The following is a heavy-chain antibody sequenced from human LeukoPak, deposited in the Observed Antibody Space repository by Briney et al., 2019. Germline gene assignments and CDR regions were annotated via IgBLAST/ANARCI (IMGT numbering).Heavy chain of an antibody. V-gene: IGHV3-48*03. Sequence: GGSLRLSCAASGFTFSSYEMNWVRQAPGKGLEWVSYISSSGSTIYYADSVKGRFTISRDNAKNSLYLQMNSLRAEDTALYYCARDRLGAMLFFDSWGQGTLVTVSS. J-gene: IGHJ4*02. CDR2: ISSSGSTI. D-gene: IGHD3-16*01. CDR3: ARDRLGAMLFFDS. CDR1: GFTFSSYE.